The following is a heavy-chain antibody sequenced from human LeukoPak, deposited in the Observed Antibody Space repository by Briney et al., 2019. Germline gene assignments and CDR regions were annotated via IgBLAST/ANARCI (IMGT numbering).Heavy chain of an antibody. V-gene: IGHV1-8*01. Sequence: ASVKVSCKASGYTFTSYDINWVRQATGQGLEWMGWMNPNSGNTGYAQKFQGRVTMTRNTSISTAYMELSSLRSEDTAVYYCARGLSFRGCSSTSCPKSYWFDPWGQGTLVTVSS. D-gene: IGHD2-2*01. CDR2: MNPNSGNT. J-gene: IGHJ5*02. CDR3: ARGLSFRGCSSTSCPKSYWFDP. CDR1: GYTFTSYD.